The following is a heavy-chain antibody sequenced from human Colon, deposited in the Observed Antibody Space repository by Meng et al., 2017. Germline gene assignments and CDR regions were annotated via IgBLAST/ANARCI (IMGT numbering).Heavy chain of an antibody. V-gene: IGHV3-21*01. CDR3: ARAHKSAYGFDL. D-gene: IGHD3-16*01. CDR1: GFSFSSHT. J-gene: IGHJ5*02. Sequence: EVLLVGSGGGLVKPGGSLRLSCAASGFSFSSHTMNWVRQAPGKGLEWVSSISHNNNYIYYADSVKGRFTISRDNAQNALFLQMNSLRAEDTAVYYCARAHKSAYGFDLWGQGTLVTVSS. CDR2: ISHNNNYI.